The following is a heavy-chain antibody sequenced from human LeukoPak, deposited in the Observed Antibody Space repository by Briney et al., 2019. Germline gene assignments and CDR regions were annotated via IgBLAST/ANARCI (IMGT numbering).Heavy chain of an antibody. CDR1: GFTSSNYV. CDR3: AKQKPNGYSGYSFDY. Sequence: GRSLRLSCAASGFTSSNYVIHWVRQAPGKGLEWVAIISYDGGSKFYADSVKGRFTISRDNSKNTLYLQMNSLRAEDTAVYYCAKQKPNGYSGYSFDYWGQGTLVTVSS. J-gene: IGHJ4*02. CDR2: ISYDGGSK. V-gene: IGHV3-30-3*02. D-gene: IGHD5-12*01.